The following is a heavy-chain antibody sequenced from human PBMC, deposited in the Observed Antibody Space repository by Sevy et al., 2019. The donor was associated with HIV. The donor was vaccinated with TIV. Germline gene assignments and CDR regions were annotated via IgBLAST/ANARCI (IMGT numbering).Heavy chain of an antibody. D-gene: IGHD4-17*01. J-gene: IGHJ6*02. Sequence: GGSLRLSCAASGFTFSSYWMSWVRQAPGKGLEWVANIKQDGSEKYYVDSVKGRFTISRDNAKNSLYLQMNGLRAEDTAVYYCARVWERMTTVTKGYYYGMDVWGQGTTVTVSS. CDR3: ARVWERMTTVTKGYYYGMDV. V-gene: IGHV3-7*01. CDR2: IKQDGSEK. CDR1: GFTFSSYW.